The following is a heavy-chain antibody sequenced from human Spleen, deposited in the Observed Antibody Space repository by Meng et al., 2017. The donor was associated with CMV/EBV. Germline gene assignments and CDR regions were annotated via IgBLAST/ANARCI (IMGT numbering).Heavy chain of an antibody. Sequence: GESLKISCKGSGYSFTNYWIGWVRQMPGKGLEWMGLIYPGDSDVKYNPSFQGQVTISADQSINTAFLQWSSLKASDTAMYYCARHSSSSGLANYGMDVWGQGTTVTVSS. CDR2: IYPGDSDV. CDR3: ARHSSSSGLANYGMDV. D-gene: IGHD6-6*01. J-gene: IGHJ6*02. CDR1: GYSFTNYW. V-gene: IGHV5-51*01.